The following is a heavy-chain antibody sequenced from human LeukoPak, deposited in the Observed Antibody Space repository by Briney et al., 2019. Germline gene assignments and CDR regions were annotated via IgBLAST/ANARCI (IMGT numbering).Heavy chain of an antibody. CDR1: GYTLTELS. V-gene: IGHV1-24*01. J-gene: IGHJ4*02. CDR2: FDPEDGET. D-gene: IGHD5-24*01. CDR3: SRELRMATFH. Sequence: GASVKVSCKVSGYTLTELSMHWVRQAPGKGLEWMGGFDPEDGETIYAQKFQGRVTMTEDTSTDTAYMELSSLKSDDTAIYYCSRELRMATFHWGQGTLVTVSS.